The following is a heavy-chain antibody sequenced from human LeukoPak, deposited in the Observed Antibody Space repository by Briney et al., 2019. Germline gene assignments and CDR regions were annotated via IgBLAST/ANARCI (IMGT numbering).Heavy chain of an antibody. CDR1: GDSMRSFY. CDR3: ARHYYDNNPNRLDT. CDR2: IHTSGTT. Sequence: SETLSLTCTVSGDSMRSFYWSFIRQPAGKGLEWIGRIHTSGTTWYNASLKSRVAMSVDTSKNQFSLRLTSVTAADTAVYYCARHYYDNNPNRLDTWGQGTLVTVSS. J-gene: IGHJ5*02. V-gene: IGHV4-4*07. D-gene: IGHD3-16*01.